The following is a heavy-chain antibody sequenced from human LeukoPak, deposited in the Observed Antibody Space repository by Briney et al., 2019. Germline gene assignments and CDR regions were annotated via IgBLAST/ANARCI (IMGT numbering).Heavy chain of an antibody. CDR2: MNPNSGNT. J-gene: IGHJ4*02. CDR3: ARRNTAMVAGLDY. V-gene: IGHV1-8*01. D-gene: IGHD5-18*01. CDR1: GYTFTTYD. Sequence: ASVKVSCKASGYTFTTYDINWVRQATGQGLEWMGWMNPNSGNTGYAQKFQGKVTMTRNTSISTAFMELSGLRSEDTAVYFCARRNTAMVAGLDYWGQGSLVTVSS.